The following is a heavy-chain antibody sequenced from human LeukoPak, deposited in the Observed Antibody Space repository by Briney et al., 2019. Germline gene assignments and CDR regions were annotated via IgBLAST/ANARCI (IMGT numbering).Heavy chain of an antibody. CDR3: ATEHNFQGSLDY. D-gene: IGHD5-24*01. CDR1: GYTLTELS. J-gene: IGHJ4*02. Sequence: ASVKVSCKVSGYTLTELSMHWVRQAPGKGLEWMGGFDPEDGETIYAQKFQGRVTMTEDTSTDTAYMELSSLRSEDTAVYYCATEHNFQGSLDYWGQGTLVTVAS. V-gene: IGHV1-24*01. CDR2: FDPEDGET.